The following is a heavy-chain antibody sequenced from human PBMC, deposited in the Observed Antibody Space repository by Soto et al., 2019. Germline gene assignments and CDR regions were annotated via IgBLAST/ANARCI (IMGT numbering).Heavy chain of an antibody. D-gene: IGHD4-4*01. V-gene: IGHV1-69*01. Sequence: XSVKLACKASGGAFSSYAISWGRQAPEQGLEWMGGIIPIFGTANYAQKFQGRVTITADESTSTAYMELSSLRSEDTAVYYCARPLSPALDSISHRYPHYYYYYYGMDVWGQGTTVTVPS. CDR2: IIPIFGTA. J-gene: IGHJ6*02. CDR3: ARPLSPALDSISHRYPHYYYYYYGMDV. CDR1: GGAFSSYA.